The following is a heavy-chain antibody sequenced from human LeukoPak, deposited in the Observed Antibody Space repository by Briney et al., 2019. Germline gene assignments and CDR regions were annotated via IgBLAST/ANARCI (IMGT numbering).Heavy chain of an antibody. CDR1: GFTFSSYA. Sequence: PGRSLRLSCAASGFTFSSYAIHWVRQAPGKGLEWVAVIWYDGSNKYYADSVKGRFTISRDNSKNTLYLQMNSLRAEDTAVYYCARDFTVQYYFDYWGQGTLVTVSS. CDR2: IWYDGSNK. J-gene: IGHJ4*02. CDR3: ARDFTVQYYFDY. V-gene: IGHV3-33*08. D-gene: IGHD1-1*01.